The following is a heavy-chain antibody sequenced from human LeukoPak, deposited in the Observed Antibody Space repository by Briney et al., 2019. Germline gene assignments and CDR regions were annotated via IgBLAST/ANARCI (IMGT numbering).Heavy chain of an antibody. D-gene: IGHD3-3*01. CDR2: ISGSGGST. J-gene: IGHJ4*02. CDR3: AKDRITIFGVVIIAPDFDY. CDR1: GFSFSGYA. Sequence: GGSLRLSCAASGFSFSGYAMSWVRQAPGKGLEWVSAISGSGGSTYYADSVKGLFTISRDNSKNTLYLQMNSLRAEDTAVYYCAKDRITIFGVVIIAPDFDYWGQGTLVTVSS. V-gene: IGHV3-23*01.